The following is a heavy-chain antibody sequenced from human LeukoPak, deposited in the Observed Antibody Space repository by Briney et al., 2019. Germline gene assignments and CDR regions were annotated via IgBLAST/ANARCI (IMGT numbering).Heavy chain of an antibody. CDR3: ARAGFYCSGGSCYWSDGHDY. Sequence: GESLKISCKGSGYTFTSYYMHWVRQAPGQGLEWMGIINPSGSSTSYAQKFQGRVTMTRDMSTSTVYMELSSLRSEDTAVYYCARAGFYCSGGSCYWSDGHDYWGQGTLVTVSS. V-gene: IGHV1-46*01. CDR2: INPSGSST. D-gene: IGHD2-15*01. J-gene: IGHJ4*02. CDR1: GYTFTSYY.